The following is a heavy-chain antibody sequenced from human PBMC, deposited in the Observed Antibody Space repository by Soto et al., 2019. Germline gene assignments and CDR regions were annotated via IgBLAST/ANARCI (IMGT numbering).Heavy chain of an antibody. Sequence: ESGGGVVQPGRSLRLSCAASGFIFSSYSMHWVRQAPGKGLEWVAIISNDGSSKYYVDSVKGRFTISRDNSNNTLSLQMNSLRAEDTAVYYCARDQFLDAFDIWGQGTMVTVSS. V-gene: IGHV3-30-3*01. CDR2: ISNDGSSK. CDR1: GFIFSSYS. CDR3: ARDQFLDAFDI. D-gene: IGHD2-21*01. J-gene: IGHJ3*02.